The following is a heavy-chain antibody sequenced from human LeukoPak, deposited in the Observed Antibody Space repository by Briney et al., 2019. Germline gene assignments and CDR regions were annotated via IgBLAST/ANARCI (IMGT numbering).Heavy chain of an antibody. J-gene: IGHJ4*02. CDR2: ISGSGTST. Sequence: GGSLRLSCGASGLTVSSYAMSWVRQAPGKGLEWVSGISGSGTSTYYADSVKGRFTISRDNSKNTLYLQMNSLRADDTAVYYCATPGQWPVYFDYWGQGTLVTVSS. CDR1: GLTVSSYA. D-gene: IGHD6-19*01. V-gene: IGHV3-23*01. CDR3: ATPGQWPVYFDY.